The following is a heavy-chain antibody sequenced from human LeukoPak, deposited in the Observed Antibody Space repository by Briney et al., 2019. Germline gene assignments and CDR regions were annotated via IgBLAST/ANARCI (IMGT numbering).Heavy chain of an antibody. CDR1: GYSISSGYY. Sequence: SETLSLTCSVSGYSISSGYYWGWIRQPPGKGLEWIGEINHSGSTNYNPSLKSRVTISVDTSKNQSSLKLSSVTAADTAVYYCARGRHDYGSNWFDPWGQGTLVTVSS. J-gene: IGHJ5*02. CDR2: INHSGST. CDR3: ARGRHDYGSNWFDP. D-gene: IGHD4-17*01. V-gene: IGHV4-38-2*02.